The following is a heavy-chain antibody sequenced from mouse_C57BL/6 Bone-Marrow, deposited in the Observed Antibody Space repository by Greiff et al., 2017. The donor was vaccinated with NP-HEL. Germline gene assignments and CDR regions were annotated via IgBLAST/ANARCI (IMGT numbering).Heavy chain of an antibody. CDR1: GYTFTNYW. CDR2: IYPGGGYT. CDR3: ARYGYDGYWYFDV. J-gene: IGHJ1*03. Sequence: QVQLQQSGAELVRPGTSVKMSCKASGYTFTNYWIGWAKQRPGHGLEWIGDIYPGGGYTNYNEKFKGKATLTADKSSSTAYMQFSSLTSEDSAIYYCARYGYDGYWYFDVWGTVTTVTVSS. D-gene: IGHD2-2*01. V-gene: IGHV1-63*01.